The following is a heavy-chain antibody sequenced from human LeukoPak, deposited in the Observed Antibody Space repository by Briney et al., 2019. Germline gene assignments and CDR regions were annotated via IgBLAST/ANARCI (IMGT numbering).Heavy chain of an antibody. J-gene: IGHJ4*02. D-gene: IGHD4-23*01. CDR1: GFTFSSYS. Sequence: GGSLRLSCAASGFTFSSYSMNWVRQAPGKGLEWVSSISSSSSYIYYADSVKGRFTISRDNAKNSLYLQMNSLRAEDTAVYYCATLPNGGKGSDYWGQGTLVTVSS. V-gene: IGHV3-21*01. CDR3: ATLPNGGKGSDY. CDR2: ISSSSSYI.